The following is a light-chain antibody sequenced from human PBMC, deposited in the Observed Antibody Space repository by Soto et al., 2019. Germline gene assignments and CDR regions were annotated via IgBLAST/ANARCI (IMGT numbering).Light chain of an antibody. CDR1: QSVSSSY. Sequence: ESVLTQSPCTVSLSPGERATLSCRASQSVSSSYLAWYQQKPGQAPRLLIYGTSSRATGIPDRFSGSGSGTDFTLTISRLEPEDFAVYYCQQYGSSPVTFGQGTRLEIK. J-gene: IGKJ5*01. V-gene: IGKV3-20*01. CDR2: GTS. CDR3: QQYGSSPVT.